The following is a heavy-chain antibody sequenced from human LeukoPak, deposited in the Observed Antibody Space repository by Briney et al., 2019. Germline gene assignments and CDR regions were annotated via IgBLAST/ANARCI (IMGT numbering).Heavy chain of an antibody. D-gene: IGHD6-6*01. J-gene: IGHJ5*02. V-gene: IGHV1-2*02. CDR2: INHNSGNT. CDR1: GYTFSGYD. Sequence: ASVKVSCKASGYTFSGYDMHWVRQAPGQGLEWMGWINHNSGNTNYAQTFQGRVTITRDTSMSTAYMELSSLRSEDTAVYYCARGVSIAARQKYNCFDPWGQGTLVTVSS. CDR3: ARGVSIAARQKYNCFDP.